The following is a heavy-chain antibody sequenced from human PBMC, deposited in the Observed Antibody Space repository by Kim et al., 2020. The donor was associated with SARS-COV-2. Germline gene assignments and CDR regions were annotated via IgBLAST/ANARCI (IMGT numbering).Heavy chain of an antibody. J-gene: IGHJ4*02. Sequence: GGSLRLSCAASGFTFSTYGMSWVRQAPGKGLEWVSTISGGGDASYYANSVKGRFTISRDNSKNTVYLQMNSPRGEDTAVYYCAKGGGGYLDYWGQGNLVTVSS. CDR3: AKGGGGYLDY. CDR2: ISGGGDAS. V-gene: IGHV3-23*01. D-gene: IGHD2-15*01. CDR1: GFTFSTYG.